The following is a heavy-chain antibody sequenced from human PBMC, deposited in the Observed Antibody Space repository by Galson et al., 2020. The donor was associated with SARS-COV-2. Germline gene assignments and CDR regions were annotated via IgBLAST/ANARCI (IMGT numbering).Heavy chain of an antibody. CDR1: GGSISSSSYY. D-gene: IGHD3-9*01. J-gene: IGHJ4*02. CDR2: IYYSGST. CDR3: ARDLRVLRYFDWLPGPIDY. Sequence: SETLSLTCTVSGGSISSSSYYWGWIRQPPGKGLEWIGSIYYSGSTYYNPSLKSRVTISVDTSKNQFSLKLSSVTAADTAVYYCARDLRVLRYFDWLPGPIDYWGQGTLVTVSS. V-gene: IGHV4-39*07.